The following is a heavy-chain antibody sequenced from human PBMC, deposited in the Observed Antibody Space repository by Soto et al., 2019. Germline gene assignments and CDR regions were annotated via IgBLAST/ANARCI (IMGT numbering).Heavy chain of an antibody. CDR2: SVVGSGNT. J-gene: IGHJ3*02. V-gene: IGHV1-58*02. CDR1: GFTFSSCG. CDR3: ARNGVAEDNDVFDI. Sequence: GASVKVSCKASGFTFSSCGIHWVRQARGQRLERIGWSVVGSGNTNYAQKVQERVTITRDVSTNTAYMELTSLRSDDTAVYYCARNGVAEDNDVFDIWG. D-gene: IGHD6-19*01.